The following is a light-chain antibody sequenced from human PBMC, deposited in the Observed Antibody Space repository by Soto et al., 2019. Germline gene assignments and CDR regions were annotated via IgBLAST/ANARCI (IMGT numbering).Light chain of an antibody. CDR1: QSVSSN. V-gene: IGKV3-15*01. CDR2: GAS. Sequence: EIVMTQSPATLSVSPGERATLSCRASQSVSSNLAWYQQKPGQAPSLLIYGASTRVTGIPARFSGSGSGTEFTLTISSPQSEDFAVYYCQQYNNWPPLTFGGGTKVEIK. CDR3: QQYNNWPPLT. J-gene: IGKJ4*01.